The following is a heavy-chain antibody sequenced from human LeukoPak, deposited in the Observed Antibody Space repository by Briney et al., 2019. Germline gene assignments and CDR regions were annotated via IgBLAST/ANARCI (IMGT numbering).Heavy chain of an antibody. CDR3: ARVSYSSSWYDY. CDR1: GYTFIGYY. J-gene: IGHJ4*02. D-gene: IGHD6-13*01. Sequence: GASVKVSCKASGYTFIGYYMHWVRQAPGQGLEWMGWINPNSGGTNYAQKFQGRVTMTRDTSISTAYMELSRLRSDDTAVYYCARVSYSSSWYDYWGQGTLVTVSS. V-gene: IGHV1-2*02. CDR2: INPNSGGT.